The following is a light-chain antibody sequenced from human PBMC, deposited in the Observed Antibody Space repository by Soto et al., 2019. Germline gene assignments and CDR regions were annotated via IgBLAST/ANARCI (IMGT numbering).Light chain of an antibody. V-gene: IGLV2-23*01. J-gene: IGLJ3*02. CDR2: EAT. Sequence: QSVLTQPASVSGSPGQSITISCTGTSSDVGTYDLVSWYQHHPGAAPKLMIYEATRRPSGISNRFSGSKSGNTASLTISGLQAEDEADYYCCSFAGGNAWVFGGGTKLTVL. CDR3: CSFAGGNAWV. CDR1: SSDVGTYDL.